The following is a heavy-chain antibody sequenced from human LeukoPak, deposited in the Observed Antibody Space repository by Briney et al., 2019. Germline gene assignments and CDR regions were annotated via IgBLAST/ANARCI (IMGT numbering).Heavy chain of an antibody. CDR2: ISGSGGTT. CDR3: AKAYSTSWYHLAGS. V-gene: IGHV3-23*01. D-gene: IGHD6-13*01. CDR1: GFTFSSYA. Sequence: GGSLRLSCAASGFTFSSYAMSWVRQAPGKGLEWVSAISGSGGTTKYADSVNGRFTISRDNSRNTLYLQMNSLSADDTAVYYCAKAYSTSWYHLAGSWGQGTLVTVSS. J-gene: IGHJ5*02.